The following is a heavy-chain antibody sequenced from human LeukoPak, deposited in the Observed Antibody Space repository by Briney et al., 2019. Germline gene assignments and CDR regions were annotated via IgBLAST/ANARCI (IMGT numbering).Heavy chain of an antibody. CDR2: ISYDGSNK. Sequence: PGRSLRLSWAASGXTFSSYGMHWVRQAPGKGLELVAVISYDGSNKYYADSVKGRFTISRDNSKNTLYLQMNSLRAEDTAVYYCAKDRWGSGWSSIYYYYYGMDVWGQGTTVTVSS. D-gene: IGHD2-21*01. J-gene: IGHJ6*02. CDR3: AKDRWGSGWSSIYYYYYGMDV. V-gene: IGHV3-30*18. CDR1: GXTFSSYG.